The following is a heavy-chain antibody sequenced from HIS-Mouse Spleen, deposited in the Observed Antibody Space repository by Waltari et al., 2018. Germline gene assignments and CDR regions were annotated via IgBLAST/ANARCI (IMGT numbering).Heavy chain of an antibody. CDR2: ISNEGSNK. CDR1: GFTFSSYA. Sequence: QVQLVESGGGVVQPGRSLRLSCAASGFTFSSYAMHWVRQAPGKGLGWVAVISNEGSNKYYADSVKGRFTISRDNSKNTLYLQMNSLRAEDTAVYYCARRRSYFDYWGQGTLVTVSS. CDR3: ARRRSYFDY. J-gene: IGHJ4*02. V-gene: IGHV3-30-3*01.